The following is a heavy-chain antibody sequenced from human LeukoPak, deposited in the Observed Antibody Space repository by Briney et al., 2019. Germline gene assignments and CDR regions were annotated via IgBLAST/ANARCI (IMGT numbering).Heavy chain of an antibody. CDR3: ARDDMLDY. J-gene: IGHJ4*02. D-gene: IGHD3-9*01. V-gene: IGHV3-30-3*01. CDR2: ISYDGSNK. Sequence: PGGSLRLSCAASGFTFSSYAMHWVRQAPGKGLEWVAVISYDGSNKYYADSVKGRYTTSRDNSKNTLYLQMNSLRAEDTAVYYCARDDMLDYWGQGTLVTVSS. CDR1: GFTFSSYA.